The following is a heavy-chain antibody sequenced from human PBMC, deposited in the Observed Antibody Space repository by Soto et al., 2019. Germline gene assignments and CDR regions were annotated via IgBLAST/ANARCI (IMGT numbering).Heavy chain of an antibody. V-gene: IGHV4-31*03. CDR3: ARNPSLYSGYDYYFDY. J-gene: IGHJ4*02. CDR1: GGSISRGGYY. D-gene: IGHD5-12*01. Sequence: SETLSLTCTVSGGSISRGGYYWSWIRQHPGKGLEWIGYIYYSGSTYYNPSLKSRVTISVDTSKNQFSLKLSSVTAADTAVYYCARNPSLYSGYDYYFDYWGQGTLVTVSS. CDR2: IYYSGST.